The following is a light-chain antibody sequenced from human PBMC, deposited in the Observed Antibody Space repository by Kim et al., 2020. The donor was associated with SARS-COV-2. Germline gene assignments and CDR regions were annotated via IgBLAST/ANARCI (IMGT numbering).Light chain of an antibody. J-gene: IGKJ2*01. V-gene: IGKV3-15*01. CDR2: AAS. Sequence: SVSPGERATLSCRASQSVSSKLAWYQQKPGQAPRFLIYAASTRATGIPARFSGSGSGTEFTLTIRSLQSEDFAVYYCQQYNNWPYTFGQGTKLEIK. CDR3: QQYNNWPYT. CDR1: QSVSSK.